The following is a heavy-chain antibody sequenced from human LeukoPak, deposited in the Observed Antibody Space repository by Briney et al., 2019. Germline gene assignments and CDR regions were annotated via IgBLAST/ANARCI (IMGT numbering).Heavy chain of an antibody. CDR1: GYTFTGYY. D-gene: IGHD3-3*01. CDR2: INPNSGGT. J-gene: IGHJ1*01. CDR3: ARVARPILEWFQYFQH. Sequence: ASVKVSCKASGYTFTGYYMHWVRQAPGEGREWMGWINPNSGGTNYAQKFHGRVTMTRATSISTAYMELSRLRSDDPAVYYCARVARPILEWFQYFQHWGQGTLVTVSS. V-gene: IGHV1-2*02.